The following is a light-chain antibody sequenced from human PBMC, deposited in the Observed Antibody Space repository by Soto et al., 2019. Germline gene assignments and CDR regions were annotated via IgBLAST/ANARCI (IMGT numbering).Light chain of an antibody. CDR1: QSVSSN. Sequence: EIVMTQSPATLFVSPGERATLSCRASQSVSSNLGWYQQKPGQAPRLLIYGASTRATGIPARFSGSGSGTEFTLTISSLQSEDFALYHCQQYNNWPLTFGGGTKVEIK. CDR2: GAS. V-gene: IGKV3-15*01. J-gene: IGKJ4*01. CDR3: QQYNNWPLT.